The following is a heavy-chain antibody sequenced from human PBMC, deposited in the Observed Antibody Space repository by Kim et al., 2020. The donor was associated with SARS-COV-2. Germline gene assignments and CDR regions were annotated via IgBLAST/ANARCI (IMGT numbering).Heavy chain of an antibody. J-gene: IGHJ4*02. Sequence: ASVKVSCKASGYTFTGYYMHWVRQAPGQGLEWMGRINPNSGGTNYAQKFQGRVTMTRDTSISTAYMELSRLRSDDTAVYYCAKNTQTTYYYGSGSYGFDYWGQGTLVTVSS. CDR1: GYTFTGYY. CDR2: INPNSGGT. D-gene: IGHD3-10*01. CDR3: AKNTQTTYYYGSGSYGFDY. V-gene: IGHV1-2*06.